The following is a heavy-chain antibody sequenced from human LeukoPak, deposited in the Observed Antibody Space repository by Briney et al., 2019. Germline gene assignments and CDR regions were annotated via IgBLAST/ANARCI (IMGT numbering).Heavy chain of an antibody. J-gene: IGHJ5*02. D-gene: IGHD3-10*01. CDR2: ISPHSGGT. Sequence: ASVKVSCKASGYIFTGYYIHWVRQAPGQGLEWMGWISPHSGGTNYAQKFQGRVTMTRNTSISTAYMDLSSLRSEDTAVYYCARLKWGSGSSNWFDPWGQGTLVTVSS. V-gene: IGHV1-2*02. CDR1: GYIFTGYY. CDR3: ARLKWGSGSSNWFDP.